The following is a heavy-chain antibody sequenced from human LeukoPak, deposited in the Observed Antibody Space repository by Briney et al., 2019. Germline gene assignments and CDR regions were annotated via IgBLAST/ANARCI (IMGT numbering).Heavy chain of an antibody. CDR3: ARDGITIGGDAFDI. CDR1: GSTVSSNY. D-gene: IGHD3-16*01. V-gene: IGHV3-66*01. CDR2: IYSGGGT. J-gene: IGHJ3*02. Sequence: GGSLRLSCAASGSTVSSNYMTWVRQAPGKGLEWISVIYSGGGTGYADSVKGRFTISRDNSKNTLYLQMNSLGAEDTAVYYCARDGITIGGDAFDIWGQGTMVTVSS.